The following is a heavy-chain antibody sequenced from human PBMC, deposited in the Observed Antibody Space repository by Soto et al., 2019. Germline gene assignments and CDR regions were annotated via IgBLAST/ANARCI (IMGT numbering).Heavy chain of an antibody. V-gene: IGHV4-39*01. D-gene: IGHD6-13*01. CDR3: ARIPTRRSSSGNY. J-gene: IGHJ4*02. Sequence: PSETLSLTCTVSGGSISSSSYNWCWIRHPPGKGLEWIGSIYYSGSTYYSPSLKSRITISVDTSKNQFSLKLSSVTAADTAVYYCARIPTRRSSSGNYWGQGTPVTVSS. CDR2: IYYSGST. CDR1: GGSISSSSYN.